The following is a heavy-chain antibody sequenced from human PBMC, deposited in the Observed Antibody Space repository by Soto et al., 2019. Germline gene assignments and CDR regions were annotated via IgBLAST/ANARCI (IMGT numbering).Heavy chain of an antibody. J-gene: IGHJ3*02. Sequence: GGSLRLSCAASGFIFSRYPMHWVRQAPGKGLEWVAVISFDGYNKYYADSVKGRFTISRDNSKNTLYMQMNSLRADDTAVYYYETSSRGYDDRAFDIWGKGTMVTVSS. CDR1: GFIFSRYP. CDR2: ISFDGYNK. CDR3: ETSSRGYDDRAFDI. V-gene: IGHV3-30-3*01. D-gene: IGHD3-10*01.